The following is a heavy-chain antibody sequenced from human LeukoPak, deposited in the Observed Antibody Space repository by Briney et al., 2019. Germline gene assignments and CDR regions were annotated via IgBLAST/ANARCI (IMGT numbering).Heavy chain of an antibody. J-gene: IGHJ4*02. CDR2: IGLRSGST. V-gene: IGHV3-23*01. CDR1: VFTFSNYS. CDR3: AKLGGYYDNSASRYFDY. D-gene: IGHD3-22*01. Sequence: GGSLRLSCAASVFTFSNYSMTWVRQAPWKGLEWVSAIGLRSGSTYYADSVKGRFTISRDNSKNTVYLQMNSLRADDTAVYYCAKLGGYYDNSASRYFDYWGQGTLVTVSS.